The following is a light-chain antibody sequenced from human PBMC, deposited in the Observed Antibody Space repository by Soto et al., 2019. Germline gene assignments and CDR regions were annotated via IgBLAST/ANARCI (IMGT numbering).Light chain of an antibody. CDR2: DVS. J-gene: IGLJ3*02. V-gene: IGLV2-14*03. Sequence: QSALTQPASVSGSPGQSITISCTGTSSDVGRYNFVSWYQQHPGKAPKLMIYDVSNRPSGVSNRFSGSKSGKTASLTISGLQAEDEADYYCISYTNNRTLAFGGGTKL. CDR3: ISYTNNRTLA. CDR1: SSDVGRYNF.